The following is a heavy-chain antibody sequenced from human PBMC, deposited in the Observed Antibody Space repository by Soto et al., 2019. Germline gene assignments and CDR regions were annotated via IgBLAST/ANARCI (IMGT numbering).Heavy chain of an antibody. CDR2: ISWNSGHI. J-gene: IGHJ4*02. D-gene: IGHD2-2*01. CDR3: LIDSTYISVPDLDY. Sequence: VQLVESGGGLVQPGRSLRLSCAASGFTFDDYGMHWVRQAPGKGLEWVSGISWNSGHIGYADSVKGRFTISRDSAKNSLYMQMNSLRAEDTALYYCLIDSTYISVPDLDYWGQGTLVTVSS. CDR1: GFTFDDYG. V-gene: IGHV3-9*01.